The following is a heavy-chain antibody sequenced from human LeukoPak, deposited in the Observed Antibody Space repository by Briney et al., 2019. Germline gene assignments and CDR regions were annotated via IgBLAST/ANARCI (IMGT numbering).Heavy chain of an antibody. Sequence: GESLKISCQGSGYKFSNYWIGWVRQVPEKGLEWMGIIYPGDYDTRYSPSFQDQVTISADKSINTAYLQWSSLKASDTAMYYCTRHRPHTDSNSVADYYFDYWGQGTLVTVSS. V-gene: IGHV5-51*01. D-gene: IGHD6-19*01. CDR2: IYPGDYDT. CDR1: GYKFSNYW. J-gene: IGHJ4*02. CDR3: TRHRPHTDSNSVADYYFDY.